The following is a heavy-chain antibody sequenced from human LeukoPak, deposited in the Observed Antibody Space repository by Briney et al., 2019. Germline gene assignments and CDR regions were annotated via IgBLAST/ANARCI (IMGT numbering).Heavy chain of an antibody. CDR2: INPNSGGT. J-gene: IGHJ6*02. D-gene: IGHD3-22*01. V-gene: IGHV1-2*06. CDR1: GYTFTGYY. CDR3: ASGGYNDSSGYYYYYGMDV. Sequence: GASVKVSCKASGYTFTGYYMHWVRQAPGQGLEWMGRINPNSGGTNYAQKFQGRVTTTRDTSISTAYMELSRLRSDDTAVYYCASGGYNDSSGYYYYYGMDVWGQGTTVTVSS.